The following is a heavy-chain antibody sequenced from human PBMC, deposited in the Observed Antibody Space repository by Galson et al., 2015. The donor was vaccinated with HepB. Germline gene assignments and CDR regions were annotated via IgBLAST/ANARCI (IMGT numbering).Heavy chain of an antibody. Sequence: SLRLSCAASGFTFGDYAMSWFRQAPGKGLEWVGFIRSKAYGGTTEYAASVKGRFTISRDDSKSIAYLQMNSLKTEDTAVYYCWCSSSWYAFHYWGQGTLVTVSS. CDR3: WCSSSWYAFHY. D-gene: IGHD6-13*01. J-gene: IGHJ4*02. CDR2: IRSKAYGGTT. CDR1: GFTFGDYA. V-gene: IGHV3-49*03.